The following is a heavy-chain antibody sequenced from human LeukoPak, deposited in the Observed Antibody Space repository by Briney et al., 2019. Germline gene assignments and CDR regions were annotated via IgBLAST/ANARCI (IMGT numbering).Heavy chain of an antibody. D-gene: IGHD4-11*01. V-gene: IGHV3-21*01. J-gene: IGHJ6*03. Sequence: GRSLRLSCAASGFTFSSYSMNWVPQAPGKGLEWVSSICSSSSYIYYADSVKGRYTISRDNAKNSLYLQMNSLRPEDTAVYYCARATVTTGATFDYYYYYYMDVWGKGTTVTVSS. CDR1: GFTFSSYS. CDR2: ICSSSSYI. CDR3: ARATVTTGATFDYYYYYYMDV.